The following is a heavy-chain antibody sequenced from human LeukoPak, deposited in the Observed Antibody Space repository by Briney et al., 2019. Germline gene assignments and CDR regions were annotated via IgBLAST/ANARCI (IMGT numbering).Heavy chain of an antibody. CDR3: AREREGSSSWYLLY. Sequence: GSLRLSCAASGFSASTNYMCWVRQAPGKGLEWVSVIFITGTTGYADSVKGRFTISRDNPKNTLYLQMNSLKAEDTAGYYCAREREGSSSWYLLYWGQGTLVTVSS. D-gene: IGHD6-13*01. CDR2: IFITGTT. V-gene: IGHV3-53*01. CDR1: GFSASTNY. J-gene: IGHJ4*02.